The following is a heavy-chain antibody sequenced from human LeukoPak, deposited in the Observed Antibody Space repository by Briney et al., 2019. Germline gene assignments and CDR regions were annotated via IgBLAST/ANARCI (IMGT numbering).Heavy chain of an antibody. V-gene: IGHV1-69*05. Sequence: SVKVSCKASGGTFSSYAISWVRQAPGQGLEWMGGIIPIFGTANYAQKFQGRVTITTDESTSTAYMELSSLRSEDTAVYYCARVVYDILTGYYKGGFDYWGQGTLVTVSS. CDR1: GGTFSSYA. CDR3: ARVVYDILTGYYKGGFDY. CDR2: IIPIFGTA. J-gene: IGHJ4*02. D-gene: IGHD3-9*01.